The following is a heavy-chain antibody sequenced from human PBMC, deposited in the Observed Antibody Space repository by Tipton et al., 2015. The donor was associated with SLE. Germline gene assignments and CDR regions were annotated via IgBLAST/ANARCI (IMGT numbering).Heavy chain of an antibody. V-gene: IGHV3-30-3*01. CDR2: ISYDGSNK. CDR1: GFTFSSYA. Sequence: SLRLSCAASGFTFSSYAMHWVRQAPGKGLEWVAVISYDGSNKYYADSVKGRFTISRDNAKNSLYLQMNSLRAEDTAVYYCAREGYDFWSGYHGGYFDYWGQGTLVTVSS. J-gene: IGHJ4*02. D-gene: IGHD3-3*01. CDR3: AREGYDFWSGYHGGYFDY.